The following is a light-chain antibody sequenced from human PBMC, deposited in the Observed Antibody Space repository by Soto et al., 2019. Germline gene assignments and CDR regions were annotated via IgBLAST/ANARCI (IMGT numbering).Light chain of an antibody. CDR3: SSYAGNNNYV. CDR2: EVN. CDR1: NNAVGGYNY. Sequence: QSVLTQPPSASGSPGQSVAISCTGNNNAVGGYNYVSWYQLHPGKAPKLMIYEVNLRPSGVLDRFSGSKSGNTASLTVSGLQAEDEADYYCSSYAGNNNYVFGTGTKVTVL. V-gene: IGLV2-8*01. J-gene: IGLJ1*01.